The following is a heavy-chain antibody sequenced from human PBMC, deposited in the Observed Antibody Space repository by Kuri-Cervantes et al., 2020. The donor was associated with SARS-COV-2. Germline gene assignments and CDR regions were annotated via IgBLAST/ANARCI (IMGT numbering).Heavy chain of an antibody. CDR3: ARVGVVIAIPDY. V-gene: IGHV4-30-4*08. D-gene: IGHD2-21*01. CDR2: MSYSGNT. CDR1: GGSISSGNYY. J-gene: IGHJ4*02. Sequence: SETLSLTCTVSGGSISSGNYYWSWIRQPPGKGLEWIGYMSYSGNTYYNPSLKSRVSISIDTSKNQFSLKLSSVTAADTAVYYCARVGVVIAIPDYWGQGTLVTVSS.